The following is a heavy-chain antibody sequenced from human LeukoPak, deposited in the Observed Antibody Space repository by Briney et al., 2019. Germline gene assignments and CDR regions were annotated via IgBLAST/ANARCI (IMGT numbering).Heavy chain of an antibody. CDR3: ARSVSGSYPTFDY. D-gene: IGHD1-26*01. CDR2: IYPGVSDT. J-gene: IGHJ4*02. V-gene: IGHV5-51*01. CDR1: GYGFTSFW. Sequence: PGESLKISCRGSGYGFTSFWIGWVRQMPGKGLEWMGIIYPGVSDTRYSPSFQGQVTISADKSISTAYLQWSSLKASDTAMYYCARSVSGSYPTFDYWGQGTLVTVSS.